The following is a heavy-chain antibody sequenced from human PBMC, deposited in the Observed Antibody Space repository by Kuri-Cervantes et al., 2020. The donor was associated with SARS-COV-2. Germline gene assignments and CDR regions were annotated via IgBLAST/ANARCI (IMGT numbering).Heavy chain of an antibody. V-gene: IGHV1-8*02. Sequence: ASVKVSCKASGYTFTSYDINWVRQAPGKGLEWMGWLNPDTGNTGNAKKFQGRVTMTTDTSINTAYMEVSSLSFEDTAIYYCARDSGDWNPDGLDLWGQGTLVTVSS. J-gene: IGHJ3*01. CDR3: ARDSGDWNPDGLDL. CDR2: LNPDTGNT. CDR1: GYTFTSYD. D-gene: IGHD1-1*01.